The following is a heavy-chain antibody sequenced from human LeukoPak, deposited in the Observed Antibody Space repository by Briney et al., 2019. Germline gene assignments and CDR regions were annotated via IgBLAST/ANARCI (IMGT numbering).Heavy chain of an antibody. J-gene: IGHJ5*02. CDR2: VDPHNGQR. CDR3: AAVSGHYTFLDA. V-gene: IGHV1-24*01. D-gene: IGHD1-26*01. CDR1: GYTLADIS. Sequence: ASVRVSCKISGYTLADISMYWVRQPPGKGLEWMGGVDPHNGQRDYAQKFQGRVSMTEDTSTNTAYMELSRLRSEDTAVYYCAAVSGHYTFLDAWGQGALVTVST.